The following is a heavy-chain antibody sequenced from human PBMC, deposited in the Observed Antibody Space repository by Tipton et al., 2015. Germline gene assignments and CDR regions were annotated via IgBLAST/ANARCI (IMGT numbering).Heavy chain of an antibody. CDR3: GGVLLGY. CDR1: GFPFSSYW. J-gene: IGHJ4*02. CDR2: INEDGSEK. D-gene: IGHD2/OR15-2a*01. Sequence: SLRLSCAASGFPFSSYWMSWVRQAPGKGLEWVAKINEDGSEKQYADSVKGRFTTSRDNAKNSFYLQMNSLRAEDTAVYYCGGVLLGYGGQGNLVTVSS. V-gene: IGHV3-7*04.